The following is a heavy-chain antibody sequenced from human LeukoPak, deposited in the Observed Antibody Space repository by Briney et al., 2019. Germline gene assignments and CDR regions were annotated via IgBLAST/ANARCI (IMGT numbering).Heavy chain of an antibody. V-gene: IGHV4-34*01. CDR3: ARGVGYSYGYRTYYYYYMDV. Sequence: PSETLSLTCAVYGGSFSGYYCSWIRQPPRKGLEWIGEINHSGSTNYNPSLKSRVTISVDTSKNQFTLKLSSVTAADTAVYYCARGVGYSYGYRTYYYYYMDVWGKGTTVTVSS. CDR2: INHSGST. CDR1: GGSFSGYY. J-gene: IGHJ6*03. D-gene: IGHD5-18*01.